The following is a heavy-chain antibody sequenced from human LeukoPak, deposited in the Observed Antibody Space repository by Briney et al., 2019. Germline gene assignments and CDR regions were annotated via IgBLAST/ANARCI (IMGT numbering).Heavy chain of an antibody. J-gene: IGHJ4*02. V-gene: IGHV3-23*01. CDR1: GFTFSSYA. CDR2: ISGSGGST. Sequence: PGGSLRLSCGASGFTFSSYAMSWVRQAPGKGLEWVSAISGSGGSTYYADSVKGRFTISRDNSKNTLYLQMSSLRAEDTAVYYCAKENNGPAAISAMVDYWGQGTLVTVSS. CDR3: AKENNGPAAISAMVDY. D-gene: IGHD2-2*01.